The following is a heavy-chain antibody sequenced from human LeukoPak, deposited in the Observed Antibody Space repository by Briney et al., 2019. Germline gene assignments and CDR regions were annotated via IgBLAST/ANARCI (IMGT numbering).Heavy chain of an antibody. CDR3: ARDGVVWSRSRGYCSGGSCYWFDP. J-gene: IGHJ5*02. CDR2: INPNSGGT. V-gene: IGHV1-2*02. Sequence: ASVKVSCTASGYTFTDYYMHWVRQATGQGLEWMGWINPNSGGTNYAQKFQGRVTMTRDTSISTAYMELSRLRSDDTAVYSCARDGVVWSRSRGYCSGGSCYWFDPWGQGTLVTVSS. D-gene: IGHD2-15*01. CDR1: GYTFTDYY.